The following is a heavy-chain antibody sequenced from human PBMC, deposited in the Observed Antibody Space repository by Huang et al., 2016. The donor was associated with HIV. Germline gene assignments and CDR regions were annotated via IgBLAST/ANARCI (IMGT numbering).Heavy chain of an antibody. J-gene: IGHJ6*03. CDR3: ARDLWLRDLYYYYYMDV. V-gene: IGHV3-30-3*01. Sequence: QVQLVESGGGVVQPGRSLGLSCAASRFTFSNYAMHWVRQAPGKGLEWVAVISYDGSNKYYADSVKGRFTISRDNSKNTLYLQMNSLRAEDTAVYYCARDLWLRDLYYYYYMDVWGKGTTVTVSS. CDR2: ISYDGSNK. CDR1: RFTFSNYA. D-gene: IGHD5-12*01.